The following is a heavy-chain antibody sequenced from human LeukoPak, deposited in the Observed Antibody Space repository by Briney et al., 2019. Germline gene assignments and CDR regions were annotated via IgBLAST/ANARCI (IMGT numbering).Heavy chain of an antibody. CDR2: IYPGDSDT. V-gene: IGHV5-51*01. D-gene: IGHD3-9*01. J-gene: IGHJ1*01. CDR3: ARQGLRYFDWLSD. CDR1: GYSFTSYW. Sequence: GESLKISCKGSGYSFTSYWIGWVRQMPGKGLGWMGIIYPGDSDTRYSPSFQGQVTISADKSISTAYLQWSSLKASDTAMYYCARQGLRYFDWLSDWGQGTLVTVSS.